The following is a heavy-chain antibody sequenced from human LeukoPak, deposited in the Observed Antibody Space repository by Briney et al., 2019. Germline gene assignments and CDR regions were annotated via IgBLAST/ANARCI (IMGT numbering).Heavy chain of an antibody. CDR1: GFTFSSYW. Sequence: GGSLRLSCAASGFTFSSYWMSWVRQAPGKGLEWVANIKQDGSEKYYVDSVKGRFTISRDNAKNSLYLQMNSLRAEDTAVYYCAGDFGPYSRAEYFQHWGQGTLVTVSS. V-gene: IGHV3-7*01. CDR2: IKQDGSEK. J-gene: IGHJ1*01. D-gene: IGHD4-11*01. CDR3: AGDFGPYSRAEYFQH.